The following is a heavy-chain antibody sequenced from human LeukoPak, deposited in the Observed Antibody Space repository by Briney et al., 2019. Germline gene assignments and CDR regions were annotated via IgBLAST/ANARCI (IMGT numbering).Heavy chain of an antibody. CDR3: AELGITMIGGV. CDR1: GFSFSSYA. D-gene: IGHD3-10*02. V-gene: IGHV3-23*01. J-gene: IGHJ6*04. CDR2: ISGSGGST. Sequence: GGSLRLSCATSGFSFSSYAMSWVRQAPGKGLEWVSAISGSGGSTYYADSVKGRFTISRDNSKNTLYLQMNSLRAEDTAVYYCAELGITMIGGVWGKGTTVTISS.